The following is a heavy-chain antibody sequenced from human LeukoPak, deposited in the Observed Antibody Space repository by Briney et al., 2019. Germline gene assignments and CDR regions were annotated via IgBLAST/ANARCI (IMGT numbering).Heavy chain of an antibody. CDR2: ISGSGGST. D-gene: IGHD1-7*01. CDR1: GFTFSSYA. V-gene: IGHV3-23*01. Sequence: GGSLRLSCAASGFTFSSYAMSWVRQAPGKGLEWVSAISGSGGSTYYADSVKGRFTISRGNSKNTLYLHMNSLRAGDTAVYYCAKRRGLELLYYYYMDVWGKGTTVTVSS. J-gene: IGHJ6*03. CDR3: AKRRGLELLYYYYMDV.